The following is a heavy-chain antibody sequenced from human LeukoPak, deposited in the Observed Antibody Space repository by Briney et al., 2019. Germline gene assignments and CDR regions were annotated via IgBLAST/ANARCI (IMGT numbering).Heavy chain of an antibody. CDR3: ARHETSSTVSYYYGMDV. CDR2: IYYSGST. V-gene: IGHV4-59*08. J-gene: IGHJ6*02. CDR1: GGSISSYY. Sequence: SETLSLTCTVSGGSISSYYWSWIRQPPGKGLEWIGYIYYSGSTNYNPSLKSRVTISVDTSKNQFSLKLSSVTAADTAVYYCARHETSSTVSYYYGMDVWGQGTTVTVSS. D-gene: IGHD4-17*01.